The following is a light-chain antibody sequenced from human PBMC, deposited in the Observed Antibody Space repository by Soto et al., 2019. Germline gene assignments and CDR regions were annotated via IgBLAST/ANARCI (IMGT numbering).Light chain of an antibody. CDR2: GAS. J-gene: IGKJ3*01. V-gene: IGKV3-20*01. CDR3: QQYGSSPST. CDR1: QSVSSSY. Sequence: EIVLTQSPGTLSLSPGERATLSCRASQSVSSSYLAWYQQKPGQAPRLLIYGASNRATGIPDRFSGSGSGTDFTLTISSQEPEDFAVYYCQQYGSSPSTFGPGTKVDIK.